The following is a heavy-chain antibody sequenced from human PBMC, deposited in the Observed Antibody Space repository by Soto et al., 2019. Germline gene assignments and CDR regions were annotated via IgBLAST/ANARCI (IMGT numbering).Heavy chain of an antibody. V-gene: IGHV3-66*02. CDR3: ARRSTLSYHGIDV. CDR1: GLSVVGSY. Sequence: GGSLRLSCAASGLSVVGSYMNWFRQSPQKWLEWISVIYPDDNTYYAESVRGRFTLSKDSSKNTLDLQMDSLRLGDTAVYYCARRSTLSYHGIDVWGQGXTVTVYS. J-gene: IGHJ6*02. D-gene: IGHD4-4*01. CDR2: IYPDDNT.